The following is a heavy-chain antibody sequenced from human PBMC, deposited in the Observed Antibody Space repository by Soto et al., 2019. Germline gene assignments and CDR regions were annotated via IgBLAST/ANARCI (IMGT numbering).Heavy chain of an antibody. D-gene: IGHD6-19*01. CDR2: IYPGDSDT. V-gene: IGHV5-51*01. J-gene: IGHJ5*02. CDR3: ARPFDTSGWYDH. Sequence: GESLKISCKGSGYSFTTYWIAWVRQMPWKGLECMGIIYPGDSDTRYSPSFQGQVTISADKSINTAYLQWSSLKASDSAIYYCARPFDTSGWYDHWGQGTLVTVSS. CDR1: GYSFTTYW.